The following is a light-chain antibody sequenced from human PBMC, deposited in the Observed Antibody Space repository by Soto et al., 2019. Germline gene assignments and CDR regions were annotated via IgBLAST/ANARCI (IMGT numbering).Light chain of an antibody. CDR1: QSVSSSY. J-gene: IGKJ1*01. V-gene: IGKV3-20*01. CDR3: PRYGISPRT. Sequence: EIVLTQSPGTLSLSPGERATLSCRASQSVSSSYLAWYQQKPGQAPRLLIYDASSRATGIPDRFSGSGSGTDFTLTISRLEPEDCAVYSCPRYGISPRTFLQGTKV. CDR2: DAS.